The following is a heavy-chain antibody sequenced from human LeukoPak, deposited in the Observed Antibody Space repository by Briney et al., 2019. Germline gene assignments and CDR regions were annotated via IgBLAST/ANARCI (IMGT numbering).Heavy chain of an antibody. CDR1: GFTFSSYG. V-gene: IGHV3-33*08. J-gene: IGHJ3*02. CDR3: AGSIGGKAFDI. D-gene: IGHD3-16*01. CDR2: IWYGGSNK. Sequence: GGSLRLSCAASGFTFSSYGMHWVRQAPGKGLEWVAVIWYGGSNKYYADSVKGRFTISRDNSKNTLYLKMNSLRAEDTAVYYCAGSIGGKAFDIWGQGTMVTVSS.